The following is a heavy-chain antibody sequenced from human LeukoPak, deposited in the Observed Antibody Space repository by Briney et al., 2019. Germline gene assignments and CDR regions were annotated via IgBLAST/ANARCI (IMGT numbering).Heavy chain of an antibody. J-gene: IGHJ3*02. CDR2: MSYSGNT. D-gene: IGHD2-15*01. Sequence: PSETLSLTCTVSGASINNYYWTWLRQAPGKGLEWIGSMSYSGNTDYNPVLTRSRVTISVDRSKSQIYLSLGSVTAADTAVYFCAQQVVGTSNTFDTWGQGAWVTVSS. CDR3: AQQVVGTSNTFDT. CDR1: GASINNYY. V-gene: IGHV4-59*03.